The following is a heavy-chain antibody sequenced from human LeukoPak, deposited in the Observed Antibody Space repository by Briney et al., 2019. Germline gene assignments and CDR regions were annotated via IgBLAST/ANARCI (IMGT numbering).Heavy chain of an antibody. J-gene: IGHJ5*02. CDR2: IYPADSYT. CDR3: ARRYYHSTEFDP. CDR1: GYGFSNYW. V-gene: IGHV5-51*01. D-gene: IGHD2/OR15-2a*01. Sequence: GESLKISCKASGYGFSNYWIGWVRQLPGKGLEWVGFIYPADSYTRYSPSFQGQVTISADKSISTAYLQWSSLTASDTAMYYCARRYYHSTEFDPWGQGTLVTVSS.